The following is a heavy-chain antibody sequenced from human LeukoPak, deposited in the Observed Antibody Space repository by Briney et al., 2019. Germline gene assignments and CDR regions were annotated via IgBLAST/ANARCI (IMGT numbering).Heavy chain of an antibody. CDR3: TTGRGYSYGFDYYYMDV. D-gene: IGHD5-18*01. Sequence: GGTLRLSSAASGVTFCSYWMSWVCHAPGKGLECVGRIKSKTDGGTTDYAAPVKGRFTISRDDSKNTLYLQMNSLKTEDTAVYYCTTGRGYSYGFDYYYMDVWGKGTTVTISS. CDR1: GVTFCSYW. CDR2: IKSKTDGGTT. V-gene: IGHV3-15*01. J-gene: IGHJ6*03.